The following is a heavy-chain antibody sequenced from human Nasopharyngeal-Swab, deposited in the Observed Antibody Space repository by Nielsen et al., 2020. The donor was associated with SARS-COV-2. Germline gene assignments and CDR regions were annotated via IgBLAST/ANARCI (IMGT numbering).Heavy chain of an antibody. J-gene: IGHJ6*02. Sequence: GGSLRLSCAASGFTFSSYSMNWVRQAPGKGLEWVSYISSSSSTIYYADSVKGRFTISRDNAKNSLYLQMNSLRDEDTAVYYCASLPEGSGSYPYYYYGMDVWGQGTTVTVSS. V-gene: IGHV3-48*02. CDR3: ASLPEGSGSYPYYYYGMDV. CDR1: GFTFSSYS. CDR2: ISSSSSTI. D-gene: IGHD3-10*01.